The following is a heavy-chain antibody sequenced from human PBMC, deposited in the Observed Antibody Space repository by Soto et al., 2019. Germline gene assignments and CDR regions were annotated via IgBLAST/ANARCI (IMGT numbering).Heavy chain of an antibody. Sequence: ASVKVSCKVSGYTLTELSMHWARQAPGKGLEWMGGFDPEDGETIYAQKFQGRVTMTEDTSTDTAYMELSSLRSEDTAVYYCASPGQXLVDYYYYGMDVWGQGTTVTVSS. V-gene: IGHV1-24*01. CDR2: FDPEDGET. J-gene: IGHJ6*02. CDR1: GYTLTELS. D-gene: IGHD6-13*01. CDR3: ASPGQXLVDYYYYGMDV.